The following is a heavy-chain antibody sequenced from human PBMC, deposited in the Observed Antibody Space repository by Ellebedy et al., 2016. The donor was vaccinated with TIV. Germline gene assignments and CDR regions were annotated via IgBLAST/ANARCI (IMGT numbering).Heavy chain of an antibody. J-gene: IGHJ4*02. CDR1: GSSLSNYW. D-gene: IGHD2-8*01. CDR2: ISGGGGNT. CDR3: AKGLVLMVYAHDY. V-gene: IGHV3-23*01. Sequence: GESLKISXAASGSSLSNYWMNWVRQAPGKGLEWVAAISGGGGNTYYADSVKGRFTISRDNSKNTLYLQINNLRAEDTAVYYCAKGLVLMVYAHDYWGQGTLVTVSS.